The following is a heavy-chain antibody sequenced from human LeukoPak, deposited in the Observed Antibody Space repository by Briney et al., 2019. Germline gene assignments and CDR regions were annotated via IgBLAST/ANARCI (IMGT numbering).Heavy chain of an antibody. D-gene: IGHD1-26*01. J-gene: IGHJ1*01. CDR2: IYSDGNT. V-gene: IGHV3-53*01. CDR3: VREREGSNSEH. CDR1: GFTVSNNR. Sequence: PGGSLRLACAASGFTVSNNRLSLVRQAPGMGLEWVSTIYSDGNTYYPDSVKGRFTISRDGSKNTLYLQLNSLRTEDTAIYYCVREREGSNSEHWGQGTLVTVSS.